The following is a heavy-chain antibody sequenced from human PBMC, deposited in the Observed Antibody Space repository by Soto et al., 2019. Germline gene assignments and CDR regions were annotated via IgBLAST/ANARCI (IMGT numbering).Heavy chain of an antibody. CDR3: ARSHYTYGLIIDY. Sequence: PSETLSLTCAVYGGSFSGYYWSWIRQPPGKGLEWIGEINHSGSTNYNPSLKSRVTISVDTSKNQFSLKLSSVTAADTAVYYCARSHYTYGLIIDYWGPGTLVTVSS. J-gene: IGHJ4*02. D-gene: IGHD2-8*01. CDR1: GGSFSGYY. V-gene: IGHV4-34*01. CDR2: INHSGST.